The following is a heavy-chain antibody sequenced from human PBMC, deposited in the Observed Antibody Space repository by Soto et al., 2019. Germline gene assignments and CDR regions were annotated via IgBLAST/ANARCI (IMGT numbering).Heavy chain of an antibody. V-gene: IGHV1-46*01. CDR3: ARDRVNWNYQPSHYGMDV. D-gene: IGHD1-7*01. CDR1: GYTFTSYY. CDR2: INPSGGST. J-gene: IGHJ6*02. Sequence: ASVKVSGKASGYTFTSYYMHWVRQAPGQGLEWMGIINPSGGSTSYAQKFQGRVTMTRDTSTSTVYMELSSLRSEDTAVYYCARDRVNWNYQPSHYGMDVWGQGPTVTVSS.